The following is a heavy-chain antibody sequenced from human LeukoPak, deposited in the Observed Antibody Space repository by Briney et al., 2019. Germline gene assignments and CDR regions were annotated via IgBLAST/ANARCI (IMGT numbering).Heavy chain of an antibody. CDR3: ARDSDFVPTSDAFDI. CDR1: GFTFSSYW. Sequence: GGSLRLSCAASGFTFSSYWMHWVRQAPGKGLVWVSRINSDGSSTRYADSVKGRFTISRDNAKNTLYLQMNSLRAEATAVYYCARDSDFVPTSDAFDIWGQGTMVTVSS. J-gene: IGHJ3*02. CDR2: INSDGSST. V-gene: IGHV3-74*01. D-gene: IGHD2-8*01.